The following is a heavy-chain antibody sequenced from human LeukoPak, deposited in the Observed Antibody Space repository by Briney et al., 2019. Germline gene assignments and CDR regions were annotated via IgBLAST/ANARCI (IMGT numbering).Heavy chain of an antibody. Sequence: SETLSLTCTVSGGSISSSSYYWGWIRQPPGKGLEWIGSIYYSGSTYYNPSLKSRVTISVDTSKNQFSLKLSSVTAADTAVYYCARDRATQGSYYYYGMDVWGQGTTVTVSS. CDR3: ARDRATQGSYYYYGMDV. V-gene: IGHV4-39*07. D-gene: IGHD5-12*01. CDR1: GGSISSSSYY. CDR2: IYYSGST. J-gene: IGHJ6*02.